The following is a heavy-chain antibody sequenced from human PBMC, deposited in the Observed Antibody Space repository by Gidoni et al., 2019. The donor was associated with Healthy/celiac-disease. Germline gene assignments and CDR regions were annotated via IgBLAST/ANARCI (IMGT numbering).Heavy chain of an antibody. CDR3: AREYSGSHRRGAYFDY. CDR1: GGTFSSYA. Sequence: QVQLVQSGAAVKKPGSSVKVSCKASGGTFSSYAISWVRQAPGQGLEWMGGSIPIIGTANYAQKFQGRVTITADESTSTAYMELSSLRSEDTAVYYCAREYSGSHRRGAYFDYWGQGTLVTVSS. CDR2: SIPIIGTA. V-gene: IGHV1-69*01. D-gene: IGHD1-26*01. J-gene: IGHJ4*02.